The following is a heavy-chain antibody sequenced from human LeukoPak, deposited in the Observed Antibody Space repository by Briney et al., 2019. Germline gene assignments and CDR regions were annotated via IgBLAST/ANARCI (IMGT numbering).Heavy chain of an antibody. J-gene: IGHJ4*02. Sequence: DSVTVSCTAYGYTFTSYGITWVRQPPGQGLEWMGWISAYNGNTNYAQKLQGRVTMTTDTSTSTAYMELRSLRSDDTAIYYCARDWGYSSSSEVGDYWGQGTLVTVSS. D-gene: IGHD6-6*01. CDR1: GYTFTSYG. CDR2: ISAYNGNT. V-gene: IGHV1-18*01. CDR3: ARDWGYSSSSEVGDY.